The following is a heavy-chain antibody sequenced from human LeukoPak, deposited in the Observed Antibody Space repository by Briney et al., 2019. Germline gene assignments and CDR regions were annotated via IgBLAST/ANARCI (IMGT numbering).Heavy chain of an antibody. CDR2: ISHSGNT. V-gene: IGHV4-31*03. CDR1: GGSISSAPYY. J-gene: IGHJ3*02. D-gene: IGHD4-11*01. CDR3: ARGNAQYDAFDI. Sequence: SETLSLTCTVSGGSISSAPYYWSWIRQRPGKGLEWMGYISHSGNTYYNPSLKSRLNISADTSRNQFSLKLRSVTAADTAVYYCARGNAQYDAFDIWGQGTMVTVSS.